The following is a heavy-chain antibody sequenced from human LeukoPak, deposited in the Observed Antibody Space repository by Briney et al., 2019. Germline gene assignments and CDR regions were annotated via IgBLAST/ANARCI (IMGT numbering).Heavy chain of an antibody. CDR2: IYYSGST. V-gene: IGHV4-61*05. J-gene: IGHJ6*02. D-gene: IGHD1-26*01. Sequence: SETLSLTCTVSGGSISSSSYYWGWIRQPPGKGLEWIGYIYYSGSTNYNPSLKSRVTISVDTSKNQFSLKLSSVTAAHTAVYYCARVGGTNYYYYGMDVWGQGTTVTVSS. CDR1: GGSISSSSYY. CDR3: ARVGGTNYYYYGMDV.